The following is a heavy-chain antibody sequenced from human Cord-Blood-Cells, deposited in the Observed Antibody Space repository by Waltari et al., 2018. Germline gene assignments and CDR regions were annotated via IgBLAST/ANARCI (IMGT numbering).Heavy chain of an antibody. D-gene: IGHD1-26*01. CDR1: GGSFSGYY. CDR2: IDHSGST. Sequence: QVQLQQWGAGLLKPSETLSLTCAVYGGSFSGYYWSWIRQPPGKGLEGIGEIDHSGSTNYNPSLKRRVTISVDTSKNQFSLKLSSVTAADTAVYYCARGYSGSYYYYYYGMDVWGQVTTVTVSS. J-gene: IGHJ6*02. V-gene: IGHV4-34*01. CDR3: ARGYSGSYYYYYYGMDV.